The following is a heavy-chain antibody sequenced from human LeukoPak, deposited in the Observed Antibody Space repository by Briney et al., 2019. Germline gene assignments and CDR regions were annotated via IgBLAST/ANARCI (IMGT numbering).Heavy chain of an antibody. Sequence: PGGSLRLSCAASGXTFGSYWMTWVRQAPGKGREWVANIKQDGSERYYVDSMKGRITISRDNAKKSLYLEVNSLSAEDTAVYYCVRDGGYSGYEYWGQGTLVTVSS. CDR3: VRDGGYSGYEY. V-gene: IGHV3-7*04. J-gene: IGHJ4*02. CDR1: GXTFGSYW. CDR2: IKQDGSER. D-gene: IGHD5-12*01.